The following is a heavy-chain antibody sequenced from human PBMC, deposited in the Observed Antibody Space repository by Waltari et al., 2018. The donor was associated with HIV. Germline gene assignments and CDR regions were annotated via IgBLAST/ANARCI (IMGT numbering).Heavy chain of an antibody. J-gene: IGHJ4*02. CDR1: GGPFSSHV. Sequence: QVQLVQSGAEVKKPGSSVKVSCKASGGPFSSHVISWVRQALGQGLEWMGGIIPVIGTANYAQNFQGRVTITADESTNTAYMELSSLRSEDTAVYYCTREISGPNRYFDYWGQGTLVTVSS. D-gene: IGHD2-8*01. CDR2: IIPVIGTA. CDR3: TREISGPNRYFDY. V-gene: IGHV1-69*13.